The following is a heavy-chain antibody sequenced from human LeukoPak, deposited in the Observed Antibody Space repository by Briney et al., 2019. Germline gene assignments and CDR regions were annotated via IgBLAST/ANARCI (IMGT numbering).Heavy chain of an antibody. J-gene: IGHJ5*02. V-gene: IGHV3-74*01. D-gene: IGHD6-13*01. Sequence: PGGSLRLSCAAAGFTLSSYWMHWVRQVPGKGLVWVSCINSDGSSTSYADSVKGRFTISRDNAKNSLYLQMNSLRAEDTAVYYCARVDSSSWYNWFDPWGQGTLVTVSS. CDR2: INSDGSST. CDR3: ARVDSSSWYNWFDP. CDR1: GFTLSSYW.